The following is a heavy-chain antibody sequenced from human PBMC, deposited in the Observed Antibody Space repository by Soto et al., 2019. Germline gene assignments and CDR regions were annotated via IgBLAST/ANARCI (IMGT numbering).Heavy chain of an antibody. CDR3: AREPQLQWLVMHDAFDI. J-gene: IGHJ3*02. CDR2: ISSSGSTI. V-gene: IGHV3-11*01. Sequence: GGSLRLSCAASGFTFSDYYMSWIRQAPGKGLEWVSYISSSGSTIYYADSVKGRFTISRDNAKNSLYLQMNSLRAEDTAVYYCAREPQLQWLVMHDAFDIWGQGTMVTVSS. CDR1: GFTFSDYY. D-gene: IGHD6-19*01.